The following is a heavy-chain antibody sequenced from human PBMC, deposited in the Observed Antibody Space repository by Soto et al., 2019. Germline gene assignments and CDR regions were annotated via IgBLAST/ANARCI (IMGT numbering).Heavy chain of an antibody. CDR2: ISYDGSNK. J-gene: IGHJ6*02. Sequence: QVQLVESGGGVVQPGRSLRLSCAASGFTFSSYAMHWVRQAPGKGLEWVAVISYDGSNKYYADSVKGRFTISRDNSKNTQYLHMKRLRAENTAVYYCARDGPRFWSGYIRRNSYYGMDVWGPGTTVTVSS. CDR3: ARDGPRFWSGYIRRNSYYGMDV. CDR1: GFTFSSYA. V-gene: IGHV3-30-3*01. D-gene: IGHD3-3*01.